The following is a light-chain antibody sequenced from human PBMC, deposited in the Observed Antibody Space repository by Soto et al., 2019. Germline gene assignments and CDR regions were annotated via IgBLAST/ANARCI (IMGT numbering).Light chain of an antibody. CDR3: QQYNKWTRT. CDR1: QSISSD. J-gene: IGKJ2*01. V-gene: IGKV3-15*01. Sequence: EIVITQSPATLSVSPGERATLSCRASQSISSDVAWYQQKPGQAPRLLIYGASTTETGIPARVSGSGSGTEFTLTISSLQSEDFEVDNCQQYNKWTRTFGQGTQVDIK. CDR2: GAS.